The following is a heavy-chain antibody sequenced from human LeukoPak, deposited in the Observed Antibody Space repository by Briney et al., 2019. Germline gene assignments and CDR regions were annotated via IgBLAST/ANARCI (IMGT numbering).Heavy chain of an antibody. CDR3: AREGAHSAFDI. J-gene: IGHJ3*02. Sequence: SETLSLTCTVSGGSISSYYWSWIRQPAGKGLEWIGRLYTSGSTSYNPSLKSRVTMSVDTSKNQFSLKLSSVTAADTAVYYCAREGAHSAFDIWGQGTMVTVSS. CDR1: GGSISSYY. D-gene: IGHD1-26*01. V-gene: IGHV4-4*07. CDR2: LYTSGST.